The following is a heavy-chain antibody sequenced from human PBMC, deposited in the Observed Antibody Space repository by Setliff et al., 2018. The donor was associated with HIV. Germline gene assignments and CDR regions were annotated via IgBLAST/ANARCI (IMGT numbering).Heavy chain of an antibody. D-gene: IGHD2-21*01. CDR3: ARRDGRSMNAFQI. V-gene: IGHV5-51*01. CDR2: IYPDDSDI. CDR1: GYRFTSYW. J-gene: IGHJ3*01. Sequence: PGESLKISCKVDGYRFTSYWIAWVRQMPGEGLEWMGIIYPDDSDIRYNPSFQNQITISADKSIATAYLQLNNLKASDTATYYCARRDGRSMNAFQIWGPGTMVTVSS.